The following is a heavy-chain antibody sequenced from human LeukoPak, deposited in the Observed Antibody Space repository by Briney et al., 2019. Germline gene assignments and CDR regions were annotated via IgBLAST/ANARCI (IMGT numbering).Heavy chain of an antibody. CDR3: AREGGTVGASGLGYYYYYYMDV. CDR2: ISAYNGNT. CDR1: GYTFTSYG. V-gene: IGHV1-18*01. D-gene: IGHD1-26*01. J-gene: IGHJ6*03. Sequence: ASVKVSCKASGYTFTSYGISWVRQAPGQGLEWMGWISAYNGNTNYAQKLQGRVTMTTDTSTSTAYMELRSLRSDDTAVYYCAREGGTVGASGLGYYYYYYMDVWGKGTTVTVSS.